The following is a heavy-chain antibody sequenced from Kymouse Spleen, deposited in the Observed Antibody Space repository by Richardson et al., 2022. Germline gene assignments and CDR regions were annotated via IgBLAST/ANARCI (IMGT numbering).Heavy chain of an antibody. Sequence: EVQLVESGGGLVKPGGSLRLSCAASGFTFSNAWMSWVRQAPGKGLEWVGRIKSKTDGGTTDYAAPVKGRFTISRDDSKNTLYLQMNSLKTEDTAVYYCTTDRVLRTYYYYYGMDVWGQGTTVTVSS. V-gene: IGHV3-15*01. J-gene: IGHJ6*02. CDR2: IKSKTDGGTT. CDR1: GFTFSNAW. CDR3: TTDRVLRTYYYYYGMDV. D-gene: IGHD4-17*01,IGHD4-23*01.